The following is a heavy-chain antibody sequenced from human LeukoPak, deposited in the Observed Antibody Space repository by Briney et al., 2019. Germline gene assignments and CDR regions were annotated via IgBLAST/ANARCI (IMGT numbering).Heavy chain of an antibody. Sequence: GGSLRLSCAASGFTFSSYWMSWVRQAPGKGLEWVANIKQDGSEKYYADSVKGRFTISRDNSKNTLYLQMNSLRAEDTAVYYCTRDRPFLNAFDYWGQGTLVTVSS. CDR3: TRDRPFLNAFDY. CDR2: IKQDGSEK. J-gene: IGHJ4*02. V-gene: IGHV3-7*01. CDR1: GFTFSSYW. D-gene: IGHD2/OR15-2a*01.